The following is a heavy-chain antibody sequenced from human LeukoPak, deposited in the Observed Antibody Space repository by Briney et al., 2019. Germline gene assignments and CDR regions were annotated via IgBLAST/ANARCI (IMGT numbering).Heavy chain of an antibody. CDR2: IKPDGSET. CDR3: ARNGPGITIFGVVYYYYYYMDV. J-gene: IGHJ6*03. D-gene: IGHD3-3*01. V-gene: IGHV3-7*01. CDR1: GFTFSSYW. Sequence: EGSLRLSCAASGFTFSSYWMSWVRQAPGQGLEWVANIKPDGSETYYVDSVKGRFTISRDNAKNSLYLQMNSLRAEDTAVYYCARNGPGITIFGVVYYYYYYMDVWGKGTTVTVSS.